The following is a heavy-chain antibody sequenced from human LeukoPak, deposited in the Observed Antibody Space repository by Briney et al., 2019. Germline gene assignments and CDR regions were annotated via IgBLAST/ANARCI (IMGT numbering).Heavy chain of an antibody. CDR3: ARESSGSYYNPQGYMDV. D-gene: IGHD3-10*01. CDR2: SFTSGIN. J-gene: IGHJ6*03. CDR1: GGSISIYY. V-gene: IGHV4-4*07. Sequence: SETLSLTCTVSGGSISIYYLNWIRQPAGKRLEWIGRSFTSGINNYNPYLKSRVTMSVDTSKNQFSLNLSSVPAADTAVYYCARESSGSYYNPQGYMDVWGKGTTVTVSS.